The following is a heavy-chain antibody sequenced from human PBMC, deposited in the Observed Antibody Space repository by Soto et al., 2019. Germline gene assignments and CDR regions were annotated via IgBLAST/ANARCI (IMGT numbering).Heavy chain of an antibody. CDR3: AGVGISSSDAFDI. CDR2: ICHSGNT. Sequence: PSETLSLPCRVSGWSISSGGYSWSWIRRLPGKDLEWIGYICHSGNTYYNSSLKSRLTISVDTSKNQFSLKLTSVTAADTAVYYCAGVGISSSDAFDIWGQGTMVTGSS. J-gene: IGHJ3*02. D-gene: IGHD6-6*01. V-gene: IGHV4-31*03. CDR1: GWSISSGGYS.